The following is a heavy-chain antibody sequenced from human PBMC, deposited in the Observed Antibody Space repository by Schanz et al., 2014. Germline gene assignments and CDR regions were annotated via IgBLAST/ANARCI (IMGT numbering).Heavy chain of an antibody. CDR2: INPSGGST. J-gene: IGHJ4*02. CDR3: GTGYSRSYIDF. Sequence: QVQLLQSGAEVKKPGASMKVSCKASGYTFTTYYMLWVRQAPGQGLEWMGIINPSGGSTRYGQKLQGRSTMTTDTSTSTVYLELSSLRSDVTAVDYCGTGYSRSYIDFWGQGTLNTVSS. CDR1: GYTFTTYY. V-gene: IGHV1-46*04. D-gene: IGHD5-12*01.